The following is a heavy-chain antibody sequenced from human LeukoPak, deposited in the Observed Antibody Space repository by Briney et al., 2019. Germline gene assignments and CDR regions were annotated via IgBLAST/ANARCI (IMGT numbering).Heavy chain of an antibody. Sequence: ASVRVSFKASVYTFTNFDINWVRQAAGQGLEWMGWMNPNSGNTGYAQKFQGRVTMTMNTSITTAYMEVSSLISEDTAVYYCARGPQWRGDYYYIDVWGRGTTVTVSS. CDR1: VYTFTNFD. CDR2: MNPNSGNT. J-gene: IGHJ6*03. CDR3: ARGPQWRGDYYYIDV. D-gene: IGHD6-19*01. V-gene: IGHV1-8*01.